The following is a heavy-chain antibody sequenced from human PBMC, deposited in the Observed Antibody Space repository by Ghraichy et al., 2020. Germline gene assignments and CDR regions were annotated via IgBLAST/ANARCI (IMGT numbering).Heavy chain of an antibody. CDR1: GGSVSNNQW. CDR2: IYHIGTT. D-gene: IGHD5-12*01. V-gene: IGHV4-4*02. Sequence: SETLSLTCAVSGGSVSNNQWWSWVRQPPGKGLEWIGEIYHIGTTNYNSSLKSRVAISVDKSKNQISMKLTSVTAADTAVYFCVSHHETGGYGAFDIWGQGTMVTVSS. J-gene: IGHJ3*02. CDR3: VSHHETGGYGAFDI.